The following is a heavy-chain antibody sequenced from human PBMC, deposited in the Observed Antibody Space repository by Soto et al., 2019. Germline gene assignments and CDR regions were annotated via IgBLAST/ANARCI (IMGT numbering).Heavy chain of an antibody. J-gene: IGHJ3*02. Sequence: DVQLMESGGCLVQPGGSLRLSCAASGFTFSYYWMTWVRQAPGKGLEGVANIRRDGGEEHYVDSVKGRFSVSRDNAKESLYLQMNSLRIEDTAVYYCAREATDLDSSVYYDVFDIGGQGTMVTVSA. CDR1: GFTFSYYW. V-gene: IGHV3-7*05. D-gene: IGHD3-22*01. CDR2: IRRDGGEE. CDR3: AREATDLDSSVYYDVFDI.